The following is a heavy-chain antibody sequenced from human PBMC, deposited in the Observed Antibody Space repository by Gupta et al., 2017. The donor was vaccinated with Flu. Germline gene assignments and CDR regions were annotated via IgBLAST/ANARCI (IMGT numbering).Heavy chain of an antibody. Sequence: QVQLVQSGAEVKKPGASVKVSCKASGYTFTSYAMHWVRQAPGQRLEWMGWINAGNGNTKYSQKFQGRVTITRDTSASTVYMELSSLRSEDTAVYYCARVSFNGGYDYPLDYWGQGTLVTVSS. CDR2: INAGNGNT. CDR3: ARVSFNGGYDYPLDY. J-gene: IGHJ4*02. CDR1: GYTFTSYA. V-gene: IGHV1-3*01. D-gene: IGHD5-12*01.